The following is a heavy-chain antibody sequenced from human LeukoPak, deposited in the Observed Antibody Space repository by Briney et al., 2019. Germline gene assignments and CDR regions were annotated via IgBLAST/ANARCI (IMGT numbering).Heavy chain of an antibody. CDR3: VKITSVTGGDC. V-gene: IGHV3-64D*09. CDR1: GFTVSGNY. D-gene: IGHD1-1*01. J-gene: IGHJ4*02. CDR2: ISSNGGSS. Sequence: GGSLRLSCAASGFTVSGNYMSWVRQAPGKGLEYVSGISSNGGSSFYADSVKGRFTISRDNSKNTLYLQMSSLRAEDTAVYYCVKITSVTGGDCWGQGTRLTVSS.